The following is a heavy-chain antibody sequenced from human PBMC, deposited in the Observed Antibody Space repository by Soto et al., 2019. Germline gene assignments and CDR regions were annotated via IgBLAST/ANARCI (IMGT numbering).Heavy chain of an antibody. CDR3: ASVTFGGIVLAH. CDR2: IYFNGNT. V-gene: IGHV4-59*01. CDR1: AASFSKYY. J-gene: IGHJ4*02. Sequence: SETLSLTCTVSAASFSKYYWTWIRQPPGKGLEWIGYIYFNGNTKYNPSLEGRLTISIDTSKKEFSLKLTSVTAADAAVYYCASVTFGGIVLAHWGQGTLVTVSS. D-gene: IGHD3-16*01.